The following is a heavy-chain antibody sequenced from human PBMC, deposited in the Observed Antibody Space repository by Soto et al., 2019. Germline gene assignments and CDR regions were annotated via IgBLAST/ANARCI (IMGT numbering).Heavy chain of an antibody. D-gene: IGHD3-10*01. V-gene: IGHV3-23*01. J-gene: IGHJ4*02. CDR3: AKDLVRRYYFDY. CDR1: GFTFSSYA. Sequence: EVQLLESGGGLVQPGGSLRLSCAASGFTFSSYAMSWVRQAPGKGLEWVSAISGSGGSTYYADSVKGRFTISRDNSKNTLYLQMNRLRAEDTAVYYCAKDLVRRYYFDYWGQGTLVTVSS. CDR2: ISGSGGST.